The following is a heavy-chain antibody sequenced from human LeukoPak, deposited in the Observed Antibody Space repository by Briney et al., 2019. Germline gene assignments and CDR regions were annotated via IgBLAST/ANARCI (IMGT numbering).Heavy chain of an antibody. V-gene: IGHV4-59*01. J-gene: IGHJ4*02. CDR2: IYYSGST. D-gene: IGHD2-21*02. CDR1: GGSISSYY. CDR3: ARAKFQTVVTLDY. Sequence: SKTLSLTCTVSGGSISSYYWSWIRQPPGKGLEWIGYIYYSGSTNYNPSLKSRVTISVDTSKNQFSLKLSSVTAADTAVYYCARAKFQTVVTLDYWGQGTLVTVSS.